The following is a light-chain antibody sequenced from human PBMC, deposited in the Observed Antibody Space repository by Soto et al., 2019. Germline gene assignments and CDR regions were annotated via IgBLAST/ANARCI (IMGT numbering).Light chain of an antibody. Sequence: QSALTQPASVSGSPGQSITISCTGTSSDVGGYKYVSWYQHHPGEAPKLIIYEVSHRPSGISNRFSGSRSGNTASLTISGLQAEDEADYYCSSYTDSSNYVFGTGTKLTVL. J-gene: IGLJ1*01. CDR2: EVS. V-gene: IGLV2-14*01. CDR1: SSDVGGYKY. CDR3: SSYTDSSNYV.